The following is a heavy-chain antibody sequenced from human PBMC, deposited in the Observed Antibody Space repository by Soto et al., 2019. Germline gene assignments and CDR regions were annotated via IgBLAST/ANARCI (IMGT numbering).Heavy chain of an antibody. CDR2: IYYSGST. J-gene: IGHJ4*02. CDR1: CGSISSFY. V-gene: IGHV4-59*01. CDR3: ARAYGDYVFDY. Sequence: SLGTPSPTLPVSCGSISSFYLGWFRQPPGKGLEWIGYIYYSGSTNYNPSLKNRVTISVDTSKNQFSLKLSSVTAADTAVYYCARAYGDYVFDYWGQGTLVTVSS. D-gene: IGHD4-17*01.